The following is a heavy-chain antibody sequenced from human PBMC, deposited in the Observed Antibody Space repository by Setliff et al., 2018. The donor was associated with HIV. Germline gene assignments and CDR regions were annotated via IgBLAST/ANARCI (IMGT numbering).Heavy chain of an antibody. J-gene: IGHJ3*02. V-gene: IGHV4-59*08. CDR2: IYYSGNT. CDR3: ARSLVPSGYYYGRHAFGI. Sequence: SETLSLTCSVSGASIRGHYWSWIRQSPGKGLEWIGNIYYSGNTNYNPSFKSRVTISVDTSKNQFSLRVNSVTAADTAAYYCARSLVPSGYYYGRHAFGIWGQGTKVTVSS. D-gene: IGHD3-22*01. CDR1: GASIRGHY.